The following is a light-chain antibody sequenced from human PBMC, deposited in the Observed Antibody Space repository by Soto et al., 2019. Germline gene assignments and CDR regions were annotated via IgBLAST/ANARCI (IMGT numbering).Light chain of an antibody. Sequence: EIVLTQSPATLSLSPGERATLSCRASQSVSSYLAWYQQKPGQAPRLLIYDASNRATDIPARFSGSGSRTDFTLTISSLEPEDFAVYYCQQRSDWPITFDQGTRLDIK. CDR3: QQRSDWPIT. V-gene: IGKV3-11*01. CDR2: DAS. J-gene: IGKJ5*01. CDR1: QSVSSY.